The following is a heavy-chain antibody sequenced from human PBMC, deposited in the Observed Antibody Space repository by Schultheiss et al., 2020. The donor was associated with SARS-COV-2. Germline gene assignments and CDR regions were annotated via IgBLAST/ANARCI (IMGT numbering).Heavy chain of an antibody. CDR1: GYSISSGYY. D-gene: IGHD5-24*01. CDR2: INHSGST. V-gene: IGHV4-38-2*01. CDR3: ARWDGYNEAFDY. J-gene: IGHJ4*02. Sequence: SETLSLTCAVSGYSISSGYYWGWIRQPPGKGLEWIGEINHSGSTNYNPSLKSRVTISVDTSKNQFSLKVRSVTAADTAVYYCARWDGYNEAFDYWGQGTLVTVSS.